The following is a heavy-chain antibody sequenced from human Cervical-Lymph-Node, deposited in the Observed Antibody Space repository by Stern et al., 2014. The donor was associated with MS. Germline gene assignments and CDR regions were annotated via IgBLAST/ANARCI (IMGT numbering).Heavy chain of an antibody. V-gene: IGHV3-30-3*01. D-gene: IGHD3-10*01. J-gene: IGHJ4*02. CDR1: GFTFSTYA. CDR3: ARGGRGVGLEY. CDR2: VSNDGPQS. Sequence: VQLVESGGGVVRPGRSLSLSCVASGFTFSTYAMHWVRQVPGQGLEWVAFVSNDGPQSNSTDSVTARFTISLDNSKNTLYLHMNSLRDEDTAVYFCARGGRGVGLEYWGQGALVTVSS.